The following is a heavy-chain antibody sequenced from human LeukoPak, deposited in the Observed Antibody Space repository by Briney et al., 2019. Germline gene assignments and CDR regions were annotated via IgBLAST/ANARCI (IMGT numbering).Heavy chain of an antibody. CDR1: GGSISSSNW. CDR2: IYHSGST. V-gene: IGHV4-4*02. J-gene: IGHJ4*02. D-gene: IGHD3-22*01. Sequence: SETLSLTCAVSGGSISSSNWWSWVRPPPGKGLEWIGEIYHSGSTNYNPSLKSRVTISVDKSKNQFSLKLSSVTAADTAVYYCASHYYDSSGYLDVDYWGQGTLVTVSS. CDR3: ASHYYDSSGYLDVDY.